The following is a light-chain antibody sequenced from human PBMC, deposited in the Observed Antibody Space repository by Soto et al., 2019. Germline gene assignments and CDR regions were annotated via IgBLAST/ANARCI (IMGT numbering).Light chain of an antibody. CDR3: QQSTGIPYT. CDR2: AAS. CDR1: QSISTY. Sequence: IPMTQSPSSLSASVGDRVTITCRAGQSISTYLNWYQQKPGKAPKLLIYAASSLQSGVPSWFSGSRSGTYFTLTISHLQPDYFATYYCQQSTGIPYTFGQGPKLEIK. V-gene: IGKV1-39*01. J-gene: IGKJ2*01.